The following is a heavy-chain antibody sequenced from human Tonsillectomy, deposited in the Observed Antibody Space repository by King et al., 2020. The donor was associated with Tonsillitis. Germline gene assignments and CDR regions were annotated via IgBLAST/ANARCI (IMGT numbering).Heavy chain of an antibody. J-gene: IGHJ5*02. D-gene: IGHD2-21*01. CDR2: IHYEGNT. V-gene: IGHV4-39*07. Sequence: LQLQESGPGLVKPSETLSLTCTVSGGPITNNNYFWGWIRQPPGKGLEWIGSIHYEGNTYNNPSLKSRVTISVDKAQNQFSLKLRSVTAADTAVYYCARHPVWWSDRRSVWLDPWGQGILVTVSS. CDR1: GGPITNNNYF. CDR3: ARHPVWWSDRRSVWLDP.